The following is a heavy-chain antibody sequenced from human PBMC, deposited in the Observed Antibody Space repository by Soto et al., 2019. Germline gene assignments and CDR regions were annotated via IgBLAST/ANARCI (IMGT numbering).Heavy chain of an antibody. J-gene: IGHJ4*02. CDR1: CFHFSSHG. CDR3: ARDAPPEDY. V-gene: IGHV1-18*01. CDR2: ISAYNGNT. Sequence: QVSLVPSGAEVKKPGGSVKVSWKASCFHFSSHGFSRVRQAPGQGLEWMGWISAYNGNTNYAQKLQGRVTMTTDTSTSTAYMELRSLRSDDTAVYYCARDAPPEDYWGQGTLVTVSS.